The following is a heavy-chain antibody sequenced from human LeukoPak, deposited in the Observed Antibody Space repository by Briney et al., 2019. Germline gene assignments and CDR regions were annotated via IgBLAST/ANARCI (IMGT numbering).Heavy chain of an antibody. CDR1: GYTFTSYG. CDR3: ARELSYYYDSSGYQDAFDI. V-gene: IGHV1-18*01. D-gene: IGHD3-22*01. CDR2: ISAYNGNT. J-gene: IGHJ3*02. Sequence: GESLKISCKGSGYTFTSYGISWVRQAPGQGLEWMGWISAYNGNTNYAQKLQGRVTMTTDTSTSTAYMELRSLRSDDTAVYYCARELSYYYDSSGYQDAFDIWGQGTMVTVSS.